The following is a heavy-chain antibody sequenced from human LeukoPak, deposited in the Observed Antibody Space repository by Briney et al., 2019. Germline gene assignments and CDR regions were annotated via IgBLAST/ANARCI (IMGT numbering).Heavy chain of an antibody. D-gene: IGHD6-13*01. CDR2: ISYDGSNK. V-gene: IGHV3-30*01. Sequence: PGGSLRLSCAASGFTFSSYAMHWVRQAPGKGLEWVAVISYDGSNKYYADSVKGRFTISRDNSKNTLYLQMNSLRAEDTAVYYCAKDWYSTHLGLIDYWGQGTLVTVSS. CDR3: AKDWYSTHLGLIDY. J-gene: IGHJ4*02. CDR1: GFTFSSYA.